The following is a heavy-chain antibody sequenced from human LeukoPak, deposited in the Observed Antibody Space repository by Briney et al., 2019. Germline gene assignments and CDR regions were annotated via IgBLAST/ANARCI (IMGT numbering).Heavy chain of an antibody. Sequence: GGSLRLSCAASGFTFSTYWMVWVRQLPGKGLVWVSRINSDGSSTTYADPVKGRFTVSRDNAKNTLYLQMNSLRAEDTAVYYCARHTSIAASIVFDPWGQGTLVTVSS. V-gene: IGHV3-74*01. CDR3: ARHTSIAASIVFDP. CDR1: GFTFSTYW. J-gene: IGHJ5*02. CDR2: INSDGSST. D-gene: IGHD6-6*01.